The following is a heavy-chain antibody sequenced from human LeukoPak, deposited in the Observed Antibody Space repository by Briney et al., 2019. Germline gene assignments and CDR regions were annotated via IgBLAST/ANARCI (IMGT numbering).Heavy chain of an antibody. CDR2: IKSKTDGGTT. Sequence: GGSLRLSCAASVFTFSSYSMNWVLQAPGNGLEWVGRIKSKTDGGTTDYAAPVKGRFTISRDDSKNTLYLQMNSLKTEDTAVYYCTTAWGGYSYGYGDAFDIWGQGTMVTVSS. J-gene: IGHJ3*02. D-gene: IGHD5-18*01. V-gene: IGHV3-15*01. CDR1: VFTFSSYS. CDR3: TTAWGGYSYGYGDAFDI.